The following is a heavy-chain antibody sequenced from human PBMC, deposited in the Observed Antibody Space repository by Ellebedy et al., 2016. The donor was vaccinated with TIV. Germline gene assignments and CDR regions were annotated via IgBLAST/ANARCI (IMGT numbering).Heavy chain of an antibody. CDR1: GFTFGDYA. V-gene: IGHV3-49*03. D-gene: IGHD3-10*01. CDR3: TRYFLVQYYYGSGSYSLPEVDFDY. J-gene: IGHJ4*02. CDR2: IRSKAYGWTT. Sequence: GESLKISCTASGFTFGDYAMSWFRQAPGKGLEWVGFIRSKAYGWTTEYAASVKGRFTISRDDSKSIAYLQMNSLKTEDTAVYYCTRYFLVQYYYGSGSYSLPEVDFDYWGQGTLVTVSS.